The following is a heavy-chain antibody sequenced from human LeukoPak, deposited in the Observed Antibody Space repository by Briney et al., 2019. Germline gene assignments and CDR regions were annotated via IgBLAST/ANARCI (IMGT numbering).Heavy chain of an antibody. J-gene: IGHJ4*02. D-gene: IGHD3-9*01. CDR2: ISHSGST. Sequence: SETLSLTCAVYGGSFSGYYWSWIRQPPGKGLEWIGEISHSGSTNYNPSLKSRVTISVDTSKNQFSLKLSSVTAADTAVYYCARGELRYFREWGQGTLVTVSS. V-gene: IGHV4-34*01. CDR3: ARGELRYFRE. CDR1: GGSFSGYY.